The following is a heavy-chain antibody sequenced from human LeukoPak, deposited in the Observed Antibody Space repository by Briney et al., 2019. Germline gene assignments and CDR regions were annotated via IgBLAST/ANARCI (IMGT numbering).Heavy chain of an antibody. CDR2: IKSKTDGGTT. J-gene: IGHJ4*02. CDR1: GFTFSNAW. CDR3: PTSIEWVLLRGVL. V-gene: IGHV3-15*01. Sequence: GGSLRLSCAASGFTFSNAWMSWVRQAPGKGLEWVGRIKSKTDGGTTDYAAPVKGRFTISRDDSKNTLYLQMNSLKTEDTAVYYCPTSIEWVLLRGVLWGQGTLVTVSS. D-gene: IGHD1-26*01.